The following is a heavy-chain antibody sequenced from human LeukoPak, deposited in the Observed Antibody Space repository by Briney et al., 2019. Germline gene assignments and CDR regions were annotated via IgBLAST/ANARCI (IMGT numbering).Heavy chain of an antibody. CDR3: TRGGVLTRDPFDY. D-gene: IGHD3-10*01. Sequence: GGSLRLSCTASGFTFGDYAMSWFRQAPGKGLEWVGFIRSKAYGGTTEYAASVKGRFTISRDDSKSIAYLQMNSLKTEDTAVYYCTRGGVLTRDPFDYWGQRTLVTASS. CDR1: GFTFGDYA. J-gene: IGHJ4*02. CDR2: IRSKAYGGTT. V-gene: IGHV3-49*03.